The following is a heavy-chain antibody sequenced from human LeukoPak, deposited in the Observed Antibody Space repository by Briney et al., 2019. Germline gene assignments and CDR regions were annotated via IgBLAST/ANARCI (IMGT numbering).Heavy chain of an antibody. D-gene: IGHD2-2*02. V-gene: IGHV1-46*01. CDR1: GYTFTSYY. CDR2: INPSGGST. J-gene: IGHJ4*02. CDR3: ARDEGYCSSTSCYTRFDY. Sequence: ASVKVSCKASGYTFTSYYMHWARQAPGQGLEWMGIINPSGGSTSYAQKFQGRVTMTRDTSTSTVYMELSSLRSEDTAVYYCARDEGYCSSTSCYTRFDYWGQGTLVTVSS.